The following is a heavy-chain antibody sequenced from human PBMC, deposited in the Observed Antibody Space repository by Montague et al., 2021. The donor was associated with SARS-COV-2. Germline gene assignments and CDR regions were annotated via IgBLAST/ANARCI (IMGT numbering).Heavy chain of an antibody. J-gene: IGHJ5*02. CDR3: ARHGCSSGCHRCGFDP. V-gene: IGHV4-59*08. CDR2: IYYSGST. CDR1: GGAMSSYY. Sequence: SETLSLICTVSGGAMSSYYWSWIRQPPGKGLEWIGYIYYSGSTNYNPSLKSRVTISVDTSKNQFSLKLSSVTAADTAAYYCARHGCSSGCHRCGFDPRGQGTLVTVSS. D-gene: IGHD6-19*01.